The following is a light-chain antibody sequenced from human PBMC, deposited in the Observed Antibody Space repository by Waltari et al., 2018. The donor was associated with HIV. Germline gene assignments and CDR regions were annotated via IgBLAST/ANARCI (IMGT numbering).Light chain of an antibody. CDR3: QQYGSAPT. J-gene: IGKJ1*01. CDR1: KSVSSSY. Sequence: EIVLTQSPGTLSLSPGERATLSCRASKSVSSSYLAWYQQKPGQAPRLLIYGASSSATGIPDRFSGRGSGTDFTLTISRLEPEDFAVYYCQQYGSAPTFGQGTKVEIK. CDR2: GAS. V-gene: IGKV3-20*01.